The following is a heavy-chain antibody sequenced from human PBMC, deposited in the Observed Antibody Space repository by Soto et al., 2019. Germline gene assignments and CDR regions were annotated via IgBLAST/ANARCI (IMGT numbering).Heavy chain of an antibody. D-gene: IGHD3-3*01. CDR1: GYSFTSYL. CDR3: ARRYDFWSGYLYYYYGMDV. J-gene: IGHJ6*04. V-gene: IGHV5-51*01. CDR2: IYPGDSDT. Sequence: PGESLKISCKGSGYSFTSYLIGCVRQMPGKGLEWMVIIYPGDSDTRYSPSFQGQVTISADKSISTAYLQWSSLKASDTAMYYCARRYDFWSGYLYYYYGMDVWGKGTKLTVSS.